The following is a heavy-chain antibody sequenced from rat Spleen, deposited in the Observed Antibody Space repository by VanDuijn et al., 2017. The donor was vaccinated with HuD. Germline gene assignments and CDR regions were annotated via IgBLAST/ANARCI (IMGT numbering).Heavy chain of an antibody. CDR1: GFTFNSYD. D-gene: IGHD1-2*01. CDR2: ISPSGGFT. J-gene: IGHJ2*01. Sequence: EVQLVESGGGLVQPGGSLKLSCAVSGFTFNSYDMAWVRQAPTKGLEWVASISPSGGFTYYRDSVKGRFTVSRDNAKSTLSLQMDSLRSEDTATYYCTRPEVYSSYSFDYWGQGVMVTVSS. V-gene: IGHV5-25*01. CDR3: TRPEVYSSYSFDY.